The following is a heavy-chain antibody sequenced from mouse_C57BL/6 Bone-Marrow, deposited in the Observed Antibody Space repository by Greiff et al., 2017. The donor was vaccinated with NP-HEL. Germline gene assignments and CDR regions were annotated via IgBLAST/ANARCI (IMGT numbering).Heavy chain of an antibody. J-gene: IGHJ4*01. CDR3: ARRATVVGAMDY. V-gene: IGHV5-9*01. CDR1: GFTFSSYT. CDR2: ISGGGGNT. Sequence: DVKLVESGGGLVKPGGSLKLSCAASGFTFSSYTMSWVRQTPEKRLEWVATISGGGGNTYYPDSVKGRFTISRDNAKNTLYLQMSSLRSEDTALYYCARRATVVGAMDYWGQGTSVTVSS. D-gene: IGHD1-1*01.